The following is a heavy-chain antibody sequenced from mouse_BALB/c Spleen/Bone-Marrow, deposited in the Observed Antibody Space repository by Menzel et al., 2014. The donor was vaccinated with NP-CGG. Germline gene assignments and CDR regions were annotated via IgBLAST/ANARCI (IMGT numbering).Heavy chain of an antibody. CDR2: ISNGGGST. CDR3: ARQPIYYYRSSWGNYAVDY. CDR1: GFTFSSYI. V-gene: IGHV5-12-2*01. J-gene: IGHJ4*01. D-gene: IGHD1-1*01. Sequence: DVMLVESGGGLVQPGGSLKLSCAASGFTFSSYIMSWVRQTPEKRLEWVAYISNGGGSTHYPDTVKGRFTISRDNAKNTLYLQMSSLKSEDTAMYYCARQPIYYYRSSWGNYAVDYWGQGTSVAVSS.